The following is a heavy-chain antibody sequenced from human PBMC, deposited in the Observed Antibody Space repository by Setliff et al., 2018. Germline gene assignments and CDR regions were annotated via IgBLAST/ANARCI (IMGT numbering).Heavy chain of an antibody. J-gene: IGHJ3*02. CDR3: ARGEAGYYEAFDI. CDR1: GYTFTSYG. V-gene: IGHV1-18*01. Sequence: ASVKVSCKASGYTFTSYGINWVRQAPGQGLEWMGWISAYNGNTNYAQKLQGRVTLTTETSANTAYMELRSLRSDDTAVYYCARGEAGYYEAFDIWGQGTMVTVSS. CDR2: ISAYNGNT. D-gene: IGHD3-9*01.